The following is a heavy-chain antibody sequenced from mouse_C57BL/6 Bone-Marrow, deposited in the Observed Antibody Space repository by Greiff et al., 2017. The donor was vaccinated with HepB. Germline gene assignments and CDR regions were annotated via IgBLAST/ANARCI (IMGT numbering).Heavy chain of an antibody. V-gene: IGHV1-9*01. J-gene: IGHJ1*03. CDR1: GYTFTGYW. Sequence: QVQLQQSGAELMKPGASVKLSCKATGYTFTGYWIEWVKQRPGHGLEWIGEILPGSGSTNYNEKFKGKATFTADPSSNTAYMQLSSLTTEDSAIYYCAREDGNYRYFDVWGTGTTVTVSS. CDR3: AREDGNYRYFDV. CDR2: ILPGSGST. D-gene: IGHD2-1*01.